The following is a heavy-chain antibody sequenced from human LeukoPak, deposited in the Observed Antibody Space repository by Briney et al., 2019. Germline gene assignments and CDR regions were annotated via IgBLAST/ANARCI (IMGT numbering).Heavy chain of an antibody. CDR3: AKGYYFDILSGYSSLDS. CDR1: GFTFSGYA. CDR2: ISGSGGST. V-gene: IGHV3-23*01. J-gene: IGHJ4*02. Sequence: GGSLRLSCAASGFTFSGYAMSWVRQAPGKGLEWVSGISGSGGSTFYADSVKGRFTISRDDSKNTLYLQMNSLRAEDTAAYYCAKGYYFDILSGYSSLDSWGQGTLVTVSS. D-gene: IGHD3-9*01.